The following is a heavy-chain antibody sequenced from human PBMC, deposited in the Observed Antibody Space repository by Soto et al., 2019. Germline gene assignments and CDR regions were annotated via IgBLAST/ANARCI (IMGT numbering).Heavy chain of an antibody. CDR1: GFTFSSYW. CDR3: ARLLVDVEASWALDAFDI. J-gene: IGHJ3*02. CDR2: IKQDGSEK. D-gene: IGHD2-2*01. Sequence: EVQLVESGGGLVQPGGSLRLSCAASGFTFSSYWMSWVRQAPGKGLEWVANIKQDGSEKYYVDSVKGRFTISRDNAKNSLYLQMNSLRAEDTAVYYCARLLVDVEASWALDAFDIWGQGTMVTVSS. V-gene: IGHV3-7*01.